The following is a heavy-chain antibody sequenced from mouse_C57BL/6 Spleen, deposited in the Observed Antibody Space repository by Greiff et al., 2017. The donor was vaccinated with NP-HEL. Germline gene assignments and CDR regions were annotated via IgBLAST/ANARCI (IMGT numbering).Heavy chain of an antibody. D-gene: IGHD1-1*01. CDR2: INPSTGGT. J-gene: IGHJ1*03. Sequence: VQLQQSGPELVKPGASVKISCKASGYSFTGYYMHWVKQSSEKSLAWIGEINPSTGGTSYNQKFKGKATLTVDKSSSTAYMQLKSLTSEDSAVYYCARSYGSSYGWYFDVWGTGTTVTVSS. V-gene: IGHV1-43*01. CDR1: GYSFTGYY. CDR3: ARSYGSSYGWYFDV.